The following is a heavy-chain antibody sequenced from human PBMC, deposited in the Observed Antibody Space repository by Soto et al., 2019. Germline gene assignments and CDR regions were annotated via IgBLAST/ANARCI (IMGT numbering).Heavy chain of an antibody. J-gene: IGHJ4*02. CDR1: VVSVSSSKW. Sequence: SETLSLTRSVSVVSVSSSKWWRCLREPPGKWLEWIGEIYHIVRTTYNPSLKSRVTISGDKSKNQFSLKLSSVNAADTAVYYCAVTGFIPHFDYWGQGAQVTVSS. V-gene: IGHV4-4*02. CDR2: IYHIVRT. CDR3: AVTGFIPHFDY. D-gene: IGHD1-20*01.